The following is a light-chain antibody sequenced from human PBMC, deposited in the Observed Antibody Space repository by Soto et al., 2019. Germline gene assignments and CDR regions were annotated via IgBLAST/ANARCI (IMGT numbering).Light chain of an antibody. V-gene: IGKV3-11*01. J-gene: IGKJ1*01. CDR1: QSVSSY. CDR2: DAS. Sequence: EIVLTQSPGTLSLSPGERATPSCRASQSVSSYLAWYQQKPGQAPRLLIYDASNRATGIPARFSGSGSGTDFTLTISSLEPEDFAVYYCQQRSTWPRWTFGQGTKVDIK. CDR3: QQRSTWPRWT.